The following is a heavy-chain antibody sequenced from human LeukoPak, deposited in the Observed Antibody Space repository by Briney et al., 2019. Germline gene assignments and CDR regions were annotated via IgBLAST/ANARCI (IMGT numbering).Heavy chain of an antibody. CDR2: INHSGST. V-gene: IGHV4-34*01. CDR3: ARAKSYQRWFDP. CDR1: GGSFSGYY. Sequence: SETLSLTCAVYGGSFSGYYWSWIRQPPGRGLEWIGEINHSGSTNYNPSLKSRVTISVDTSKNQFSLKLSSVTAADTAVYYCARAKSYQRWFDPWGQGTLVTVSS. D-gene: IGHD3-16*02. J-gene: IGHJ5*02.